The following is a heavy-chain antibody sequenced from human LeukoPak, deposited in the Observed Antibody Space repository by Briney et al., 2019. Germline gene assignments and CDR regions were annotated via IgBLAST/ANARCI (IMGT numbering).Heavy chain of an antibody. J-gene: IGHJ4*02. Sequence: PGGSLRLSCAASGFTFSSYAMHWVRQAPGKGLEWVAVISYDGSNKYYADSVKGRFTISRDNSKNTLYLQMNSLRAEDTAVYYCARDSGSGAHFDYWGQGTLVTVSS. V-gene: IGHV3-30*04. CDR3: ARDSGSGAHFDY. CDR1: GFTFSSYA. D-gene: IGHD3-10*01. CDR2: ISYDGSNK.